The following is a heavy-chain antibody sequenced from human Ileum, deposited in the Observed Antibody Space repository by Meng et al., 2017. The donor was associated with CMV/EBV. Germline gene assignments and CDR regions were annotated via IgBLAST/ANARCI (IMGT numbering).Heavy chain of an antibody. CDR1: GFTFSNYG. CDR3: AEDWRDFWSSLGRVDP. CDR2: IFNDGSNE. Sequence: GGSLRLSCAAPGFTFSNYGMHWVRQAPGKGLQWVACIFNDGSNERYVDSVRGRFIISRDNSKNTLYLQMNSLRPDDTAVYYCAEDWRDFWSSLGRVDPWGQGILVTVSS. V-gene: IGHV3-30*02. J-gene: IGHJ5*02. D-gene: IGHD3-3*01.